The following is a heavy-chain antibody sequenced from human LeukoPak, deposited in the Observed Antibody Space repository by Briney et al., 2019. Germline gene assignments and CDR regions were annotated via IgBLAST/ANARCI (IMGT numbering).Heavy chain of an antibody. Sequence: SQTLSLTCTVSGGSISSGGYYWSWIRQHPGKGLEWFGYIYYSGSTYYNPSLKSRVTISVDTSKNQFSLKLSSVTAADTAVYYCARAKDYYGSGTPSAIQHWGQGTLVTVSS. CDR2: IYYSGST. CDR3: ARAKDYYGSGTPSAIQH. D-gene: IGHD3-10*01. V-gene: IGHV4-31*03. J-gene: IGHJ1*01. CDR1: GGSISSGGYY.